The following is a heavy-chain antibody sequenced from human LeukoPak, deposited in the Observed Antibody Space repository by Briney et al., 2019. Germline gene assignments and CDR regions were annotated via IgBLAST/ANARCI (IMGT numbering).Heavy chain of an antibody. V-gene: IGHV4-34*01. J-gene: IGHJ4*02. CDR3: ARGRSSHFDS. Sequence: PSETLSLTCAVYGGSFSGYYWSWIRQPPGKGLEWIGEINHSGSTNYNPSLKGRVTISVDTSKNQFSLKLSSVTAADTAVYYCARGRSSHFDSWGQGTLVTVS. CDR1: GGSFSGYY. D-gene: IGHD6-6*01. CDR2: INHSGST.